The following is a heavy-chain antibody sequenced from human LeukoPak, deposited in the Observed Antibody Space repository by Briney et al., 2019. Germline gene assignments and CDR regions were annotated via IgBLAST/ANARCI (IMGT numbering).Heavy chain of an antibody. Sequence: GGSLRLSCAASGFTFSSYWMSWVRQAPGKGLEGVANIKQDGSEKYYMDSVKGRFTISRDNAKNSLYLQMNSLRAEDTAVYYCARDHYDFWSGYYMDNYFDYWGQGTLVTVSS. CDR2: IKQDGSEK. D-gene: IGHD3-3*01. CDR1: GFTFSSYW. CDR3: ARDHYDFWSGYYMDNYFDY. V-gene: IGHV3-7*01. J-gene: IGHJ4*02.